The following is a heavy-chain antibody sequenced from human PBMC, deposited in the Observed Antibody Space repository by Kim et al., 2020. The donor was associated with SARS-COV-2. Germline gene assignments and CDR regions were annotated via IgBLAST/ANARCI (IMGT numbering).Heavy chain of an antibody. Sequence: ASVKVSCKTSGHFFTRDSIHWVRQAPGQGLEWMGGIDCGNGNTIYSQKFQGRVTFTTDTSASTAYMELRFLRSEDSAVSYCLVGFYFDYSVQAALVTVSS. J-gene: IGHJ4*02. CDR2: IDCGNGNT. V-gene: IGHV1-3*01. D-gene: IGHD2-8*02. CDR1: GHFFTRDS. CDR3: LVGFYFDY.